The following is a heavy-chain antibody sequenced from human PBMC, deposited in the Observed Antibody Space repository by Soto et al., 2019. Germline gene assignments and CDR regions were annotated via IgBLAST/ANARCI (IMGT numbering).Heavy chain of an antibody. V-gene: IGHV2-5*02. CDR2: IYWDDDK. J-gene: IGHJ5*02. CDR3: AHSPYCSGGSCHPNWFDP. CDR1: GFSLSTSGVG. D-gene: IGHD2-15*01. Sequence: QITLKESGPTLVKPTQTLTLTCTFSGFSLSTSGVGVGWIRQPPGKALEWLALIYWDDDKRYSPSLKSRLTITKDTSKNQVVLTMTNMDPVDTATYYCAHSPYCSGGSCHPNWFDPWGQGTLVTVSS.